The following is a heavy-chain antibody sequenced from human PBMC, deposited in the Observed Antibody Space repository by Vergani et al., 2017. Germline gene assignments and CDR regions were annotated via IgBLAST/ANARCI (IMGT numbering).Heavy chain of an antibody. D-gene: IGHD6-13*01. CDR1: GGSISSGGYY. Sequence: QVQLQESGPGLVKPSQTLSLTCTVSGGSISSGGYYWSWIRQHPGKGLEWIGYIYYNGSTYYNPSLKSRLTISVDTSKNQFSLKLSSVTAADTAVYYCARHKEQLVPGNYYYYYMDVWGKGTTVTVSS. V-gene: IGHV4-31*03. CDR2: IYYNGST. CDR3: ARHKEQLVPGNYYYYYMDV. J-gene: IGHJ6*03.